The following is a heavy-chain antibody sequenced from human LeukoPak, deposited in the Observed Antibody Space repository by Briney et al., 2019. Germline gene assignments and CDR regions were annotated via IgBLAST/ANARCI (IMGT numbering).Heavy chain of an antibody. D-gene: IGHD6-13*01. J-gene: IGHJ5*02. CDR1: GGSFSGYY. CDR2: INHSGST. CDR3: ARKGLYSSSWYGRSWSDP. V-gene: IGHV4-34*01. Sequence: PSETLSLTCAVYGGSFSGYYWSWIRQPPGKGLEWIGEINHSGSTNYNPSLKSRVTISVDTSKNQFSLKLSSVTAADTAVYYCARKGLYSSSWYGRSWSDPWGQGTLVTVSS.